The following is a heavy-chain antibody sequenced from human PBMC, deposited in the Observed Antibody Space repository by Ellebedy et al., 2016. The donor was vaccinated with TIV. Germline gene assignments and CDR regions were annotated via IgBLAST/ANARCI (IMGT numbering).Heavy chain of an antibody. CDR3: AREDSTNYGSGYDF. CDR1: GYSFTGYY. J-gene: IGHJ4*02. Sequence: AASVKVSCKASGYSFTGYYMHWVRQAPGQGLEWMGWISPNNGGISYAQKFQCRVTMTRDTSISTAYMELSSLRSEDTAVYYCAREDSTNYGSGYDFWGQGTLVTVSS. V-gene: IGHV1-2*02. D-gene: IGHD3-10*01. CDR2: ISPNNGGI.